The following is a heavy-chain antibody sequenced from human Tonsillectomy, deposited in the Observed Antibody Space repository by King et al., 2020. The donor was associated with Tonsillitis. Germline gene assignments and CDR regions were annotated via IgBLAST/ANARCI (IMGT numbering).Heavy chain of an antibody. Sequence: VQLVESGGGLVQPGGSLRLSCAASGFTFSSYSMKWVRQAPGKGLEGVSYISSSSSTIYYADSVKGRFTISRDNAKNSLYLQMNSLRAEDTAVYYCARDVDYWGQGTLVTVSS. V-gene: IGHV3-48*01. CDR2: ISSSSSTI. CDR3: ARDVDY. J-gene: IGHJ4*02. CDR1: GFTFSSYS.